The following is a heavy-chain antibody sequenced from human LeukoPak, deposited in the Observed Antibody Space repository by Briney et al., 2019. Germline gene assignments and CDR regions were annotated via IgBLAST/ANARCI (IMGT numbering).Heavy chain of an antibody. D-gene: IGHD3-3*01. Sequence: PSETLSLTCVVSGGSFSGYYWSWIRQPPGKGLEWIGEINHGGRTNYSPSLKSRVTISVDTSKNQFSLKLSSVTAADTAVYYCARVRRFLEWLPRGWFDPWGQGTLVTVSS. CDR2: INHGGRT. CDR1: GGSFSGYY. J-gene: IGHJ5*02. CDR3: ARVRRFLEWLPRGWFDP. V-gene: IGHV4-34*01.